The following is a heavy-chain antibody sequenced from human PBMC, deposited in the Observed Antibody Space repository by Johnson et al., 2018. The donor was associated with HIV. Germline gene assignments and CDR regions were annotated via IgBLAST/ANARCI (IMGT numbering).Heavy chain of an antibody. Sequence: VQLVESGGGLVQPGGSLRLSCVASELTSSNYAISWVRQAPGQGLEWVSAISASGRDIYYGDSVKGRFTISRDNSKNTLYLQMNSLRAEDTAVYYCARQAAAGAFDIWGQGTMVTVSS. CDR2: ISASGRDI. J-gene: IGHJ3*02. D-gene: IGHD6-13*01. V-gene: IGHV3-23*04. CDR1: ELTSSNYA. CDR3: ARQAAAGAFDI.